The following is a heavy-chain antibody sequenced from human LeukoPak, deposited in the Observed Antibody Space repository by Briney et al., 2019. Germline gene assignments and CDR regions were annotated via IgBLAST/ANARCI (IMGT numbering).Heavy chain of an antibody. J-gene: IGHJ3*01. CDR2: ISDSGSN. CDR3: ARGGRKGVYAFDV. D-gene: IGHD1-14*01. Sequence: SETLSLTCTVSGGSTSSYYWSWIRRPPGKGLEWIGYISDSGSNDYNPSLKSRIVMSVETSKNQFSLKLNSVTAADMAVYFCARGGRKGVYAFDVWGQGTMVTVSS. V-gene: IGHV4-4*09. CDR1: GGSTSSYY.